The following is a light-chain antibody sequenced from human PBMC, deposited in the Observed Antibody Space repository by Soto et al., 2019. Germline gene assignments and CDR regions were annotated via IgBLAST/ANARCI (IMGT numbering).Light chain of an antibody. J-gene: IGKJ4*01. V-gene: IGKV1-5*03. CDR1: QSISSW. CDR2: KAS. CDR3: QQYDSYPLT. Sequence: DIQMTQSPSTLSASVGDRITVTCRASQSISSWLAWYQQKPGRAPKLLIYKASTLESGVPSRFSGSGSGTEFTLTISSLQPDDFAAYYCQQYDSYPLTFGGGTKVEIK.